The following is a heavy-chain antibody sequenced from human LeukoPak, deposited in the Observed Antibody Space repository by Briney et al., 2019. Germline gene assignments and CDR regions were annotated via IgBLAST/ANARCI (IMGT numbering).Heavy chain of an antibody. Sequence: PGRSLRLSCAASGFTFSSYGMHWVRQAPGKGLEWVAVIWYDGSNKYYADSVKGRFTISRDNSKNTLYLQMNSLRAEDTAVYYCARDYRQTAMVNYYGMDVWGQGTTVTVSS. CDR1: GFTFSSYG. CDR3: ARDYRQTAMVNYYGMDV. V-gene: IGHV3-33*01. J-gene: IGHJ6*02. D-gene: IGHD5-18*01. CDR2: IWYDGSNK.